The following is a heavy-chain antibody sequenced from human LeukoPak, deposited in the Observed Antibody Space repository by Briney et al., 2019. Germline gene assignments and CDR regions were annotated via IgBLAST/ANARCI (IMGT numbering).Heavy chain of an antibody. J-gene: IGHJ4*02. CDR3: ARVTSGSSYRPFDY. D-gene: IGHD3-10*01. CDR1: GFTFSSYS. Sequence: GGSLRLSCAASGFTFSSYSMNWVRQAPGKGLEWVSYISSSSSTIYYADSVKGRFTISRDSAKNSLYLQMNSLRAEDTAVYYCARVTSGSSYRPFDYWGQGTLVTVSS. CDR2: ISSSSSTI. V-gene: IGHV3-48*04.